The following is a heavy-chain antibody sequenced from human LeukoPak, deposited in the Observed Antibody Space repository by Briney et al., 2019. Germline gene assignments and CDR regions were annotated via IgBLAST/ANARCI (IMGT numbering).Heavy chain of an antibody. Sequence: GGSLRLSCSASGFTFSYYAMHWVRQAPGKGLEYVSAISSNGGSTYYADSMKGRFTISRDNSKDTLYLQMSSLRAEDTAVYYCVNTGTARWLQLNYWGQGTLSPSPQ. CDR2: ISSNGGST. CDR1: GFTFSYYA. V-gene: IGHV3-64D*09. CDR3: VNTGTARWLQLNY. D-gene: IGHD5-24*01. J-gene: IGHJ4*02.